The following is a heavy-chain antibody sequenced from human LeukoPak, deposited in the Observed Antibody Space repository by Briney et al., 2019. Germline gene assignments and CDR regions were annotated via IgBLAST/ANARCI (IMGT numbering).Heavy chain of an antibody. V-gene: IGHV4-34*01. CDR3: AERGKTIFGVVTNYYYMDV. CDR2: INHSGST. Sequence: SETLSLTCTVSGGSVSSYYWSWIRQPPGKGLEWIGEINHSGSTNYNPSLKSRVTISVDTSKNQFSLKLSSVTAADTAVYYCAERGKTIFGVVTNYYYMDVWGKGTTVTVSS. CDR1: GGSVSSYY. J-gene: IGHJ6*03. D-gene: IGHD3-3*01.